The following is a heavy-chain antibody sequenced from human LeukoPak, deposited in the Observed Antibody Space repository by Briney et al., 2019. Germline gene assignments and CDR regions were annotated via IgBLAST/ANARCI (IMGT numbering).Heavy chain of an antibody. CDR1: GGSISNKY. CDR2: IYYSGST. V-gene: IGHV4-59*12. J-gene: IGHJ6*03. D-gene: IGHD1-26*01. CDR3: AREGGSSSTYYYYMDV. Sequence: PSETLSLTCTVSGGSISNKYWSWIRQPPGKGLEWIGYIYYSGSTNYNPSLKSRVTILVDTSKNQFSLKLSSVTAADTAVYYCAREGGSSSTYYYYMDVWGKGTTVTISS.